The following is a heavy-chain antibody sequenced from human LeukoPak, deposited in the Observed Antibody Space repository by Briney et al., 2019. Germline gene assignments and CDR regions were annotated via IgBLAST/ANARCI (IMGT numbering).Heavy chain of an antibody. D-gene: IGHD6-19*01. J-gene: IGHJ4*02. CDR3: AKALSMAGGDFDY. CDR2: IWYDGSNK. CDR1: GLTFSSYG. V-gene: IGHV3-33*06. Sequence: GGSLRLSCAASGLTFSSYGMHWVRQAPGKGLEWVAVIWYDGSNKYYADSVKGRFTISRDNSKNTLYLQMNSLRADDTAVYYCAKALSMAGGDFDYWGQGTLVAVSS.